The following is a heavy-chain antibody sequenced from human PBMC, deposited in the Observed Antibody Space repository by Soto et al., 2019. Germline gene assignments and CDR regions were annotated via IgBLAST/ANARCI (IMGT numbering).Heavy chain of an antibody. J-gene: IGHJ4*02. D-gene: IGHD3-3*01. CDR3: AKDDFVDDFWSGYYNY. CDR2: ISGSGGST. CDR1: VFTLSSYA. Sequence: GGSLRLSCASSVFTLSSYAMSWVRQAPGKGLEWVSAISGSGGSTYYAGSVKGRFTISRDNSKNTLYLQMNSLRAEDTAVYYCAKDDFVDDFWSGYYNYWGQGTLVTVSS. V-gene: IGHV3-23*01.